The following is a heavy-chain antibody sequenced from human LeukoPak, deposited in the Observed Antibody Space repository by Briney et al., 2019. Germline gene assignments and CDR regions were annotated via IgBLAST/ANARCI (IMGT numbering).Heavy chain of an antibody. CDR2: ISAYNGNT. CDR3: ARDRYSGAYSFDY. Sequence: ASVKVSCKASGYTFTNFGVSWVRQAPWQGREWMGWISAYNGNTDFAQKFQGRVTLTIETSTATAYMDLRRLKSDDTAVYYCARDRYSGAYSFDYWGHGTLVTVSS. J-gene: IGHJ4*01. CDR1: GYTFTNFG. V-gene: IGHV1-18*01. D-gene: IGHD5-12*01.